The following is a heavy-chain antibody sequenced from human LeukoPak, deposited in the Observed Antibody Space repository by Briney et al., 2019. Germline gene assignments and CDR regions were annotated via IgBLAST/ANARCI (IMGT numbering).Heavy chain of an antibody. V-gene: IGHV3-11*04. CDR2: ISGSGTTV. CDR1: GFTFSDYY. D-gene: IGHD6-19*01. CDR3: ARVQRWPTCFDY. Sequence: PGGSLRLSCAASGFTFSDYYMSWIRQAPGKGLEWVSYISGSGTTVYYADSVKGRFTISRDNANISLYLQMNSLRAEDTAMYYCARVQRWPTCFDYWGQGTLVTVSS. J-gene: IGHJ4*02.